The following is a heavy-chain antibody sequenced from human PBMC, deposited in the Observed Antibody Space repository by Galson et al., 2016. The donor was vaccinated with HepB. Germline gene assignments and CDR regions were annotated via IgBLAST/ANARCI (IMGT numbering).Heavy chain of an antibody. D-gene: IGHD6-6*01. Sequence: TLSLTCTVSGGSISSGSYYWSWIRQPAGKGLEWIGRSYTSGSTNYNPSLQRRVTISVDTSKNQFSLKLSSVTAADTAVNYFARDLKGRQLVPGRYYYYMDVWGKGTTVTVSS. CDR1: GGSISSGSYY. CDR2: SYTSGST. V-gene: IGHV4-61*02. CDR3: ARDLKGRQLVPGRYYYYMDV. J-gene: IGHJ6*03.